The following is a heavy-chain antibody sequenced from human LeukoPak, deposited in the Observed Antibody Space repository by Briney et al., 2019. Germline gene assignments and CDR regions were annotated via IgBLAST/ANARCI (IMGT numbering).Heavy chain of an antibody. Sequence: GGSLRLSCAASGFTFSSYAMSWVRQAPGKGLEWVSAISGSGGSTYYADSVKGRFTISRDNSKNTLYLQMNSLRAEDTAVYYCAKQGYYYGSGSYLSPIDYWGQGTLVTVSS. V-gene: IGHV3-23*01. CDR3: AKQGYYYGSGSYLSPIDY. J-gene: IGHJ4*02. D-gene: IGHD3-10*01. CDR1: GFTFSSYA. CDR2: ISGSGGST.